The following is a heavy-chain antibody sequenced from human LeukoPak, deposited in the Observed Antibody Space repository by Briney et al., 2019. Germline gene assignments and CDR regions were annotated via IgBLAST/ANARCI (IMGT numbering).Heavy chain of an antibody. Sequence: PSETLSLTCTVSGGSIRGYYWSWIRQPPGKGLEWIGYIYYSGNTNYKASLKSRVTISVVTSKNQFSLKLSSVTAADTAVYYCARARDYGDVPDYWGQGTLVTVSS. D-gene: IGHD4-17*01. V-gene: IGHV4-59*01. CDR1: GGSIRGYY. J-gene: IGHJ4*02. CDR2: IYYSGNT. CDR3: ARARDYGDVPDY.